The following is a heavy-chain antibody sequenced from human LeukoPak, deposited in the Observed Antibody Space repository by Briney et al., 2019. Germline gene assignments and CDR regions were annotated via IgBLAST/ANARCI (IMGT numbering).Heavy chain of an antibody. CDR3: EYGYYDYVWGNYPLDY. V-gene: IGHV1-8*01. CDR1: GYTFVSYV. J-gene: IGHJ4*02. CDR2: MNPNSGNT. D-gene: IGHD3-16*02. Sequence: ASVRVSCKASGYTFVSYVINGVRQATGQGLGWMGWMNPNSGNTGYAQKFHGRVTMTRNTSISTAYLQLSSVRAEETAVYYCEYGYYDYVWGNYPLDYWGQGTLVTVSS.